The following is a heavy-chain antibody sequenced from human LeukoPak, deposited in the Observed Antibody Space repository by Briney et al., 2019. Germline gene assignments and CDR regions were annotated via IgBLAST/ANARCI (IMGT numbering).Heavy chain of an antibody. Sequence: SETLSLTCTVSGGSISSYYWSWIRQPPGKGLEWIGYTYYSGSTNYNPSLKSRVTISVDTSKNQFSLKLSSVTAADTAVYYCARGVGAANFDYWGQGTLVTVSS. J-gene: IGHJ4*02. D-gene: IGHD1-26*01. CDR1: GGSISSYY. V-gene: IGHV4-59*01. CDR2: TYYSGST. CDR3: ARGVGAANFDY.